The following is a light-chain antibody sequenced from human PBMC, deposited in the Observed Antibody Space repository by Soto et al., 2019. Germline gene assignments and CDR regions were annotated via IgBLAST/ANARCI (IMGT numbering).Light chain of an antibody. CDR3: QQYGSSQYT. Sequence: EIVLTQSPATLSLSPGERATLSCRASQSVSSSYLAWYQQKPGQAPRLLIYGASSRATGIPDRFSGSESGTDFTLTISRLEPADFAVYYCQQYGSSQYTFGQGTKLEIK. V-gene: IGKV3-20*01. J-gene: IGKJ2*01. CDR1: QSVSSSY. CDR2: GAS.